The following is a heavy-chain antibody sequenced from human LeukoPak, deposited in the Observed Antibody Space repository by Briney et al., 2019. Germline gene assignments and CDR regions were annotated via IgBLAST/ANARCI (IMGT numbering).Heavy chain of an antibody. CDR2: IYYSGST. CDR1: GGSISSYY. D-gene: IGHD3-9*01. Sequence: PSETLSLTCTVSGGSISSYYWSWIRQPPGKGLEWIGYIYYSGSTNYNPSLKSRVTISVDTSKNQFSLKLSSVTAADTAVYYCAGHARYYDILTGYSPNWFDPWGQGTLVTVSS. V-gene: IGHV4-59*08. J-gene: IGHJ5*02. CDR3: AGHARYYDILTGYSPNWFDP.